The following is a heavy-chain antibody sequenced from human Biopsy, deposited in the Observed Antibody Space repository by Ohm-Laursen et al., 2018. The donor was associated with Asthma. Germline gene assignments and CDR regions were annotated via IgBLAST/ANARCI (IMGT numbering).Heavy chain of an antibody. V-gene: IGHV3-30*03. CDR3: AREGVAGTHIED. D-gene: IGHD6-19*01. Sequence: SLRLSCAASGFTFRTYGMHWVRQAPGKGLEWVAFISYDGSNEYYADSVKGRFTISRDNSKNTLYLQMNSLRTEDTAVYSCAREGVAGTHIEDWGQGTLVTVSS. CDR2: ISYDGSNE. CDR1: GFTFRTYG. J-gene: IGHJ4*02.